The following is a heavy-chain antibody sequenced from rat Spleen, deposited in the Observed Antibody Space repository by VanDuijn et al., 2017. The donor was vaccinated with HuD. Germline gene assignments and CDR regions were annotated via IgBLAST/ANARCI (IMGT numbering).Heavy chain of an antibody. CDR2: IIYDGSGT. CDR1: GFTFRDYA. D-gene: IGHD1-4*01. J-gene: IGHJ3*01. V-gene: IGHV5S10*01. CDR3: ATPTPGIPFAY. Sequence: EVQLVESGGGLVQPGRSLKLSCAASGFTFRDYAMAWVRQAPKKGLEWVAIIIYDGSGTFYRDSVKGRFTISRDNAKNTLSLQMDSLRTEDTATYYCATPTPGIPFAYWGQGTLVTVSS.